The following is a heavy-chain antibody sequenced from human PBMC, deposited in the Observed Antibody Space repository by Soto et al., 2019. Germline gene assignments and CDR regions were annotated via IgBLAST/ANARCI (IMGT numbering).Heavy chain of an antibody. D-gene: IGHD1-1*01. V-gene: IGHV3-33*08. J-gene: IGHJ6*02. Sequence: PGGSLRLSCAASGFTFSSYGMHWVRQAPGKGLEWVAVIWYDGSNKYYADSVKGRFTISRDNSKNTLYLQMNSLRAEDTAVYYCARESTTGTTDYYYSMDVWGQGTTVTVSS. CDR2: IWYDGSNK. CDR1: GFTFSSYG. CDR3: ARESTTGTTDYYYSMDV.